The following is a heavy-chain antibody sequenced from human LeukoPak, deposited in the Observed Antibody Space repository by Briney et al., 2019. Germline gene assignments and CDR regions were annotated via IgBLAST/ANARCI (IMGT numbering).Heavy chain of an antibody. CDR3: ARGLVPGYSSSRRAFDI. CDR2: INHSGST. CDR1: GGSISSSYYY. D-gene: IGHD6-13*01. J-gene: IGHJ3*02. V-gene: IGHV4-39*07. Sequence: SETLSLTCTVSGGSISSSYYYWSWIRQPPGKGLEWIGEINHSGSTNYNPSLKSRVTISVDTSKNQFSLKLSSVTAADTAVYYCARGLVPGYSSSRRAFDIWGQGTMVTVSS.